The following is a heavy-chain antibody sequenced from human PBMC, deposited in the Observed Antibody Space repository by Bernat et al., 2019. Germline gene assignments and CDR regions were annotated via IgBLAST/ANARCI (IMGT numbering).Heavy chain of an antibody. D-gene: IGHD3-3*01. J-gene: IGHJ6*03. Sequence: QVQLVQSGAEVKKPGASVKVSCKASGYTFTSYGISWVRQAPGQGLEWMGWISAYNGNTNYAQKLQGRVTMTTDTSTRTAYRELRSLRSDDTAVYYCARHVLERCYDFWSGYPGGYYYYYMDVWGKGTTVTVSS. CDR1: GYTFTSYG. CDR3: ARHVLERCYDFWSGYPGGYYYYYMDV. CDR2: ISAYNGNT. V-gene: IGHV1-18*04.